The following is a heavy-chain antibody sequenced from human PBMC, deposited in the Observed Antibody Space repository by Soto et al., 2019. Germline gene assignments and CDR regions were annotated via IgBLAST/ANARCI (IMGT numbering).Heavy chain of an antibody. V-gene: IGHV4-30-2*01. CDR2: ISHSGST. CDR1: GGSTSSGGYS. CDR3: ARGGLLPDY. Sequence: QLQLQESGSGLVKPSQTLSLTCAVSGGSTSSGGYSWSWLRQPPGKGLEWIGYISHSGSTYYNPSLNRRVTISVDTSKNQFSLRLSSVTAADTTVYYCARGGLLPDYWGHGTLVTVSS. J-gene: IGHJ4*01. D-gene: IGHD6-19*01.